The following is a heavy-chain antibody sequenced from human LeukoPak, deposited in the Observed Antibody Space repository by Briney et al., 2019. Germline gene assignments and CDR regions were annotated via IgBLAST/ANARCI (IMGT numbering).Heavy chain of an antibody. CDR1: GYIFTSYG. CDR3: ARSYSGSSIDY. CDR2: INTNTGNP. J-gene: IGHJ4*02. D-gene: IGHD1-26*01. V-gene: IGHV7-4-1*02. Sequence: ASVKVSCKASGYIFTSYGINWVRQAPGQGLEWMGWINTNTGNPASAQGFTGRFVFSLDTSVSTAYLQISSLKAEDTAVYYCARSYSGSSIDYWGRGTLVTVSS.